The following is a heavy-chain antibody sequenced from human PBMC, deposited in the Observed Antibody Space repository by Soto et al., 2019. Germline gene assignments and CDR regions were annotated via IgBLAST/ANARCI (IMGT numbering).Heavy chain of an antibody. Sequence: PGGSLRLSCAASGFTFSSYGMHWVRQAPGKGLEWVAVIWYDGSNKYYADSVKGRFTISRDNSKNTLYLQMNSLRAEDTAVYYCARDGYCSGGSCYSVPVFDYWGQGSYMFRYNWFGPWGPGTLVT. J-gene: IGHJ5*02. D-gene: IGHD2-15*01. V-gene: IGHV3-33*01. CDR3: ARDGYCSGGSCYSVPVFDYWGQGSYMFRYNWFGP. CDR1: GFTFSSYG. CDR2: IWYDGSNK.